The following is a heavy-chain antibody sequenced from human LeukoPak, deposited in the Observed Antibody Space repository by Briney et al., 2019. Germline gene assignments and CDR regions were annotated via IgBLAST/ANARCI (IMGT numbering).Heavy chain of an antibody. V-gene: IGHV3-30*18. J-gene: IGHJ4*02. Sequence: GGSLRLSCAASGLTFSSYGMHWVRQAPGKGLEWVAVISYDGSNKYYADSVKGRFTISRDNSKNTLYLQMNSLRAEDTAVYYCAKDHCSSTSCYDDYFDYWGQGTLVTVSS. CDR3: AKDHCSSTSCYDDYFDY. CDR1: GLTFSSYG. CDR2: ISYDGSNK. D-gene: IGHD2-2*01.